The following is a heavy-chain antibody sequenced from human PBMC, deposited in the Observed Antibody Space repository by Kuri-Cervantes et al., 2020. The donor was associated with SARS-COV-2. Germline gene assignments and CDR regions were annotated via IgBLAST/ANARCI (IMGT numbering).Heavy chain of an antibody. CDR3: VRDPNCSAGNCYFDY. CDR2: IDCYNGRT. J-gene: IGHJ4*02. D-gene: IGHD2-15*01. CDR1: AYTFTSYG. V-gene: IGHV1-18*01. Sequence: ASVKVSCKASAYTFTSYGISWVRQAPGQELEWMAWIDCYNGRTEYARTLQGRLNVTTDASTSTAYMELRRLRSDDTAVYYCVRDPNCSAGNCYFDYWGQGTQVTVSS.